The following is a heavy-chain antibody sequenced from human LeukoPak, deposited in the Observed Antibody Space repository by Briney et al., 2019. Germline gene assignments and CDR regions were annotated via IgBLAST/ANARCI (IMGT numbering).Heavy chain of an antibody. CDR1: GGSISSYY. CDR2: IYYSGST. Sequence: SETLSLTCTVSGGSISSYYWSWIRQPPGKGLEWIGYIYYSGSTNYNPSLKSRVTISVDTSKNQFSLKLSSVTAADTAVYYCARGGDGYDRDIDYWGQGTLVTVS. D-gene: IGHD5-12*01. V-gene: IGHV4-59*01. J-gene: IGHJ4*02. CDR3: ARGGDGYDRDIDY.